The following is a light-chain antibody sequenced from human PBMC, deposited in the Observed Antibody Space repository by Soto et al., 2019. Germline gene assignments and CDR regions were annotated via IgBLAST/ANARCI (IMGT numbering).Light chain of an antibody. CDR3: AAWDDSLNGYV. CDR2: SNN. Sequence: QSALTQPPSASGTPGQRVTISCSGTSSNIGSNTVNWYHQLPGTAPKLLIYSNNQRPSGVPDRFSDSKSGTSASLAISGLQSEDEADYYCAAWDDSLNGYVFGTGTKVTVL. V-gene: IGLV1-44*01. CDR1: SSNIGSNT. J-gene: IGLJ1*01.